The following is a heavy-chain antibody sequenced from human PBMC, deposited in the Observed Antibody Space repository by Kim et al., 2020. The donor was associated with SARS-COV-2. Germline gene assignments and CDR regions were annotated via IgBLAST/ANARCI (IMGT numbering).Heavy chain of an antibody. CDR1: GGSFSGYY. CDR3: ASPGDYGSGRSKPFDY. J-gene: IGHJ4*02. CDR2: INHSGST. V-gene: IGHV4-34*01. D-gene: IGHD3-10*01. Sequence: SETLSLTCAVYGGSFSGYYWSWIRQPPGKGLEWIGEINHSGSTNYNPSLKSRVTISVDTSKNQFSLKLSSVTAADTAVYYCASPGDYGSGRSKPFDYWGQGTLVTVSS.